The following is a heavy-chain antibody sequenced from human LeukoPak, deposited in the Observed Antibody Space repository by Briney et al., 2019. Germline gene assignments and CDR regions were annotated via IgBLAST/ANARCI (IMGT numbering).Heavy chain of an antibody. CDR3: XXXXXXXXXXPQYAFDI. CDR1: GGSISSSSYY. CDR2: IYYSGST. V-gene: IGHV4-39*01. Sequence: PSETLSLTCTVSGGSISSSSYYWGWIRQPPGKGLEWIGSIYYSGSTYYNPSLKSRVTISVDTSKNQFSLKLSSVTAADTAVYXXXXXXXXXXXXPQYAFDIWGQGTMVTVSS. J-gene: IGHJ3*02.